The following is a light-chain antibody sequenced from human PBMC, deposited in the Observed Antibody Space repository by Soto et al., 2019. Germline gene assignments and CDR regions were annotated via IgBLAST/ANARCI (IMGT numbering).Light chain of an antibody. CDR1: QGINIF. V-gene: IGKV1-9*01. J-gene: IGKJ1*01. CDR3: QQYNSYWT. CDR2: AAS. Sequence: DIQLTQSPSFLSASVGDRVTITCRASQGINIFLAWFQQKPGKAPNLLISAASTLQSGVPSRFSGSGSETEFTLTITSLQPEDFATYYCQQYNSYWTFGQGTKVEIK.